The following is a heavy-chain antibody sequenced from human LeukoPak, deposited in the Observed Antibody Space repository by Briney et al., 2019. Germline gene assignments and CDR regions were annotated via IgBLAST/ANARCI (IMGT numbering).Heavy chain of an antibody. CDR2: IYTSGGT. CDR3: ARERGGSGSYYFDY. CDR1: GGSISSYY. Sequence: SETLSLTCTVSGGSISSYYWSWIRQPAGKGLEWIGRIYTSGGTNYNPSPKSRVTMSVDTSKNQFSLKLSSVTAADTAVYYCARERGGSGSYYFDYWGQGTLVTVSS. J-gene: IGHJ4*02. D-gene: IGHD3-10*01. V-gene: IGHV4-4*07.